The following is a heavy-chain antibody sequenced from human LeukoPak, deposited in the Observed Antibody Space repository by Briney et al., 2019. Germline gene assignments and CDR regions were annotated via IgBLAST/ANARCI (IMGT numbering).Heavy chain of an antibody. J-gene: IGHJ6*02. V-gene: IGHV4-59*01. Sequence: SETLSLTCTVSGGSISSYYWSWIRQPPGRGLEWIGDIYYSGSTNYNPSLKSRVTISVDTSKDHFSLKLSTVTAADTAVYYCARDGAAWGYGMDVWGQGTTVTVSS. CDR3: ARDGAAWGYGMDV. D-gene: IGHD2-15*01. CDR1: GGSISSYY. CDR2: IYYSGST.